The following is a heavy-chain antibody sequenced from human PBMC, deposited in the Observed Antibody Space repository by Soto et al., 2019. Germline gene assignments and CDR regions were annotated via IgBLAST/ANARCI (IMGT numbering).Heavy chain of an antibody. CDR1: GGSVSSGSYY. CDR3: ARDVLGWRDEPTSSGMDV. D-gene: IGHD2-8*02. Sequence: QVQLQESGPGLVKPSETLSLTCTVSGGSVSSGSYYWSWIRQPPGKGLEWIGYIYYSGSTNYNPSLKSRVPTSVDTDKHHSSLELSSVTAADTAVYSCARDVLGWRDEPTSSGMDVWGQGTAVTVSS. CDR2: IYYSGST. V-gene: IGHV4-61*03. J-gene: IGHJ6*02.